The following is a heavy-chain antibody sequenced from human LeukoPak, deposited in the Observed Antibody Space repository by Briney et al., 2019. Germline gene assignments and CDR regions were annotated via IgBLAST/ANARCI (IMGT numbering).Heavy chain of an antibody. Sequence: GGSLRLSCAASGFTFSNYWMTWVRQAPGKGLEWVANINRDGSERYYVDSVKGRFTISRDDAKSSLYPQMNSLRAEDTAVYYCARRNAMDVWGQGTTVIVFS. CDR1: GFTFSNYW. CDR2: INRDGSER. CDR3: ARRNAMDV. V-gene: IGHV3-7*03. J-gene: IGHJ6*02.